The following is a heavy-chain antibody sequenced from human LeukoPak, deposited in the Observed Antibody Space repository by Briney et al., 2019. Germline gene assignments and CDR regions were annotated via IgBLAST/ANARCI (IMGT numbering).Heavy chain of an antibody. J-gene: IGHJ6*03. CDR1: GFTFSSYN. D-gene: IGHD1-26*01. Sequence: GGSLRLSCAASGFTFSSYNMNWVRQAPGQGLEWVSSITSGSSYIYYADSVKGRFTISRDNAKSSLYLQMNSLRAEDTAVYYCARVPYSGSYGAYYYYYMDVWGQGTTVTISS. CDR3: ARVPYSGSYGAYYYYYMDV. CDR2: ITSGSSYI. V-gene: IGHV3-21*01.